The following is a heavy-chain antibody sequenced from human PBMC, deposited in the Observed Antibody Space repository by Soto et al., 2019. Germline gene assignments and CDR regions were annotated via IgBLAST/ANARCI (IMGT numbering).Heavy chain of an antibody. CDR2: IIPIFGTA. V-gene: IGHV1-69*13. CDR1: GGTFSSYA. Sequence: SVKVSCKASGGTFSSYAISWVRQAPGQGLEWMGGIIPIFGTANYAQKFQGRVTITADESTSTAYMELSSLRSEDTAVYYCARHNIRRFLEWLPYYYYYYGMDVWGQGTTVTVSS. J-gene: IGHJ6*02. D-gene: IGHD3-3*01. CDR3: ARHNIRRFLEWLPYYYYYYGMDV.